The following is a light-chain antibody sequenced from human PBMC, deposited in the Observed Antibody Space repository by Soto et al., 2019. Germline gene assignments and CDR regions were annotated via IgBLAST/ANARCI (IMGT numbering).Light chain of an antibody. V-gene: IGLV2-14*01. J-gene: IGLJ1*01. CDR2: EVS. CDR3: ISYTGSDTSYV. CDR1: NSDIGSYSH. Sequence: QSALTQPASVSGSPGQSITISCTGTNSDIGSYSHVAWYQQYPGKTPKLIIYEVSYRPSGVSHRFSGSKSGITASLTISGLQAEGEADYYCISYTGSDTSYVFGTGTKLTVL.